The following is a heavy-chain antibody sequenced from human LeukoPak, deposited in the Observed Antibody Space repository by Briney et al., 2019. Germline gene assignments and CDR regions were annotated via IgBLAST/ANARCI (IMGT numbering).Heavy chain of an antibody. Sequence: GGSLRLSCAASGFTLSRYAMSWVRQAPGKGLEWVSAISGSGGSTYYADSVKGRFTISRDNSKNTLYLQMNSLRAEDTAVYYCAKDFGGSGSMVRGVIYWFDPWGQGTLVTVSS. CDR2: ISGSGGST. CDR1: GFTLSRYA. D-gene: IGHD3-10*01. J-gene: IGHJ5*02. V-gene: IGHV3-23*01. CDR3: AKDFGGSGSMVRGVIYWFDP.